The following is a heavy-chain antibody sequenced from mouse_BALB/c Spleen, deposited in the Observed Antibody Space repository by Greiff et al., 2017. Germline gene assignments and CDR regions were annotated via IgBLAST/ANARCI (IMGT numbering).Heavy chain of an antibody. CDR1: GYSFTGYY. CDR3: ARSNSRYWYFDV. J-gene: IGHJ1*01. D-gene: IGHD4-1*01. CDR2: INPYNGAT. V-gene: IGHV1-31*01. Sequence: VQLQQSGPELVKPGASVKISCKASGYSFTGYYMHWVKQSHVKSLEWIGRINPYNGATSYNQNFKDKASLTVDKSSSTAYMELHSLTSEDSAVYYCARSNSRYWYFDVWGAGTTVTVSS.